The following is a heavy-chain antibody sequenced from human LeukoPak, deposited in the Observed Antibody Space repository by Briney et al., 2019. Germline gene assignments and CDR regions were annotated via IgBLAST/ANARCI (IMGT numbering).Heavy chain of an antibody. CDR2: IIPIFGTA. CDR3: ARDRIALDP. Sequence: GASVKVSCKASGGIFSNYAINWVRQAPGQGLEWMGGIIPIFGTANYAQKFQGRVTITADESTSTAYMELRSLRSDDMAVYYCARDRIALDPWGQGTLVTVSS. J-gene: IGHJ5*02. D-gene: IGHD6-13*01. V-gene: IGHV1-69*13. CDR1: GGIFSNYA.